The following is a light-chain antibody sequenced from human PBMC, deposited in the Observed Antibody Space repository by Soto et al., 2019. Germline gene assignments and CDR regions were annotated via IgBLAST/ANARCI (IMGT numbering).Light chain of an antibody. CDR3: CSYAGSPTYV. CDR2: DVS. V-gene: IGLV2-11*01. CDR1: SSDVGGYNY. J-gene: IGLJ1*01. Sequence: QSALTQPGSVSGSPGQSVTISCTGTSSDVGGYNYVSWYQQHPGKAPKVMIYDVSKRPSGVPDRFSGSKSGNTASLTISGLQAEDEADYYCCSYAGSPTYVLGSGTKVTVL.